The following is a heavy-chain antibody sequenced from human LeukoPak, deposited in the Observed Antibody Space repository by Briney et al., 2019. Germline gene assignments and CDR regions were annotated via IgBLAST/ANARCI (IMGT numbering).Heavy chain of an antibody. CDR3: ARGTEYSSSSGDY. CDR2: INPNSGGT. D-gene: IGHD6-6*01. J-gene: IGHJ4*02. CDR1: GYAFTGYY. Sequence: ASVKVSCKASGYAFTGYYMHWVRQAPGQGLEWMGWINPNSGGTNYAQKFQGRVTMTRDTSISTAYMELSRLRSDDTAVYYCARGTEYSSSSGDYWGQGTLVTVSS. V-gene: IGHV1-2*02.